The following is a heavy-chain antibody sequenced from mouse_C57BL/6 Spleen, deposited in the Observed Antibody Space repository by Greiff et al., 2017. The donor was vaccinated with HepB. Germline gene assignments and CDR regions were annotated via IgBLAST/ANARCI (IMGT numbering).Heavy chain of an antibody. D-gene: IGHD2-1*01. J-gene: IGHJ4*01. CDR1: GYTFTSYW. V-gene: IGHV1-55*01. CDR3: ARGGIYYGNYGRYAMDY. CDR2: IYPGSGST. Sequence: QVQLKQPGAELVKPGASVKMSCKASGYTFTSYWITWVKQRPGQGLEWIGDIYPGSGSTNYNEKFKSKATLTVDTSSSTAYMQLSSLTSEDSAVYYCARGGIYYGNYGRYAMDYWGQGTSVTVSS.